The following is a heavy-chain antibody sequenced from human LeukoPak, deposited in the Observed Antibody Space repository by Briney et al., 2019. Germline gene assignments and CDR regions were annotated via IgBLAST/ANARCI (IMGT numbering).Heavy chain of an antibody. D-gene: IGHD3-22*01. J-gene: IGHJ4*02. CDR1: GFTLNNAW. Sequence: GGSLRLSCVASGFTLNNAWMSWVRQAPGKGLEWVGRIKSKTDGGTIDYAAPVKGRSTISRDDSKNVVYLLMNSLKIEDTAVYYCTTSYYDSSGFRAWGQGTLVTVSS. CDR2: IKSKTDGGTI. V-gene: IGHV3-15*01. CDR3: TTSYYDSSGFRA.